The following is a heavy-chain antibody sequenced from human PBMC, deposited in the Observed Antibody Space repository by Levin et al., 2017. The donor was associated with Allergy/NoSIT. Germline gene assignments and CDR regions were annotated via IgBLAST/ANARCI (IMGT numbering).Heavy chain of an antibody. Sequence: GGSLRLSCAASGFTFSSYAMSWVRQAPGKGLEWVSAISGSGGSTYYADSVKGRFTISRDNSKNTLYLQMNSLRAEDTAVYYCAGEEVTNCSGGSCYYYYYGMDVWGQGTTVTVSS. CDR1: GFTFSSYA. V-gene: IGHV3-23*01. CDR2: ISGSGGST. D-gene: IGHD2-15*01. J-gene: IGHJ6*02. CDR3: AGEEVTNCSGGSCYYYYYGMDV.